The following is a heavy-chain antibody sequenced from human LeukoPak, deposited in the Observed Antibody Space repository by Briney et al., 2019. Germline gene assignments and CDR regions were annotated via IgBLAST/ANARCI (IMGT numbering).Heavy chain of an antibody. V-gene: IGHV4-59*01. CDR3: ARGVGSGGYYGSSHWHLDL. CDR2: ISYSGST. Sequence: SETLSLTCTASGGSISSYFWNWVRQPPGKGLEWIGYISYSGSTSYNSSFNSRVTISLDTSKKQVSLKLSFVTAADTAVYFCARGVGSGGYYGSSHWHLDLWGRGTLVTVSS. D-gene: IGHD3-22*01. J-gene: IGHJ2*01. CDR1: GGSISSYF.